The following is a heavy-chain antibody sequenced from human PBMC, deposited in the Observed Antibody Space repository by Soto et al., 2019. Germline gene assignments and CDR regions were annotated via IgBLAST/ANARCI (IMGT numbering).Heavy chain of an antibody. CDR1: GFTFSDYY. D-gene: IGHD2-2*01. CDR3: ARDLGYCSSTSCHGAYFDY. CDR2: ISSSGSTI. Sequence: GGSLRLSCAASGFTFSDYYMSWIRQAPGKGLEWVSYISSSGSTIYYADSVKGRFTISRDNAKNSLYLQMNSLRAEDTAVYYCARDLGYCSSTSCHGAYFDYWGQGTLVTVSS. V-gene: IGHV3-11*01. J-gene: IGHJ4*02.